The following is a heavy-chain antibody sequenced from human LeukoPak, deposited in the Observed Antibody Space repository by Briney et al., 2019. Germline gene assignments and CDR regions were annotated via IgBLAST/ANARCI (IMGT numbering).Heavy chain of an antibody. V-gene: IGHV3-23*01. J-gene: IGHJ4*02. D-gene: IGHD3-22*01. CDR2: ISGSGGST. CDR3: ANPLSGYYLGY. CDR1: GFTFSSYA. Sequence: GGSLRLSFAASGFTFSSYAMSWVRQAPGKGLEWVSAISGSGGSTYYADSVKGRFTISRDNSKNTLYLQMNSLRAEDTAVYYCANPLSGYYLGYWGQGTLVTVSS.